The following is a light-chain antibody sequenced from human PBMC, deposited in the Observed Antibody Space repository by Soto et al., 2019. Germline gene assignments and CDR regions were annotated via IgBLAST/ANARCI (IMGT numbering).Light chain of an antibody. J-gene: IGKJ4*01. CDR2: DAS. CDR3: QQYNNWRALT. CDR1: QSVSSY. V-gene: IGKV3-11*01. Sequence: EIVLTQSPATLSLSPGERATLSCRASQSVSSYLAWYQQKPGQAPRLLIYDASNRATGIPARFSGSGSGTEFTLTISSLQSEDFAVYYCQQYNNWRALTFGGGTKVDIK.